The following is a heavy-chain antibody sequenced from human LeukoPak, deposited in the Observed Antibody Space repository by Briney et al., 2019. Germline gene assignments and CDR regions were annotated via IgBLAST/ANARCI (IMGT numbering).Heavy chain of an antibody. V-gene: IGHV3-30*02. Sequence: GGPLRHSRAASGFPFCIYGMHWPRPAPGKGLEWVAYIWYDGSNKYYADSVKGRFAISRVHYTNPLYVQITCLSAQDPAVYCCARDGYYGFWSSPLDYWGQGTLVTVSS. J-gene: IGHJ4*02. CDR3: ARDGYYGFWSSPLDY. CDR1: GFPFCIYG. D-gene: IGHD3-3*01. CDR2: IWYDGSNK.